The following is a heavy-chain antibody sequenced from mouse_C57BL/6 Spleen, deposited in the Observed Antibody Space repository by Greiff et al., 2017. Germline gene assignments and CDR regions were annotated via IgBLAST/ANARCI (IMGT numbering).Heavy chain of an antibody. CDR1: GYTFTSYG. J-gene: IGHJ2*01. V-gene: IGHV1-81*01. Sequence: QVQLQQSGAELARPGASVKLSCKASGYTFTSYGIRWVKQSTGQGLEWIGEIYPRSGNTYYNEKFKGKATLTSDKSSSTAYRELRSLTSEDSAVYCCARDPEDYFDYWGQGTTLTVSS. CDR3: ARDPEDYFDY. CDR2: IYPRSGNT.